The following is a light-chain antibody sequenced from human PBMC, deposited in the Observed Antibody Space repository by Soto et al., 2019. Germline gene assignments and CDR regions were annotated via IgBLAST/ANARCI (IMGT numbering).Light chain of an antibody. V-gene: IGLV1-40*01. CDR1: SSNIGTGYD. CDR2: GNS. CDR3: QSSDSSLSGYV. Sequence: QSVLTQPPSVSGAPGQRVTISCTGRSSNIGTGYDVHWYQQLPGTAPKLLIYGNSNRPSGVPDRFSGSKSGTSASLAITGLQAEDEADYYCQSSDSSLSGYVFGAGTKLTVL. J-gene: IGLJ1*01.